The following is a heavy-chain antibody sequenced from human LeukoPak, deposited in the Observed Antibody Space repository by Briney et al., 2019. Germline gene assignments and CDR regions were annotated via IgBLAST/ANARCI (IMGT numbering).Heavy chain of an antibody. D-gene: IGHD3-22*01. CDR3: ARDLTYDSSACDIDY. J-gene: IGHJ4*02. V-gene: IGHV3-33*01. CDR1: GFTFSSHG. CDR2: IWYDGSNE. Sequence: GGSLRLSCVASGFTFSSHGMHWVRQPPGKGLEWVAVIWYDGSNEYYADSVKGRFTISRDNSKNTLYLQMNSLRDEDTAVYYCARDLTYDSSACDIDYWGQGTLVTVSS.